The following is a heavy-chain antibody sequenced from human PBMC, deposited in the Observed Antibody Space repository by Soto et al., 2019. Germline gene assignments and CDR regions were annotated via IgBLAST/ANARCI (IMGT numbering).Heavy chain of an antibody. CDR3: AKDPRHSLYFDY. Sequence: EVQLLESGGGLVQPGGSLRLSCAASGFTFSSYAMSWVRQAPGKGLEWVSAISGRGGSTYYADSVKGRFTISRDNSKNTLYLQMNSLRAEDTALYYCAKDPRHSLYFDYWGQGTLVTVSS. CDR1: GFTFSSYA. J-gene: IGHJ4*02. CDR2: ISGRGGST. V-gene: IGHV3-23*01.